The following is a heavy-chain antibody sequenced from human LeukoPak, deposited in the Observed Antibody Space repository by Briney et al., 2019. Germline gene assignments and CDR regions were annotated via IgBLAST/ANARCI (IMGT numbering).Heavy chain of an antibody. CDR3: ARSPYYDFWSGYYTGEDYFDY. D-gene: IGHD3-3*01. V-gene: IGHV3-21*01. CDR2: ISSSSSYI. Sequence: GGSLRLSCAASGFTFSSYSMNWVRQAPGKGLEWVSSISSSSSYIYYADSVKGRFTISRGNAKNSLYLQMNSLRAEDTAVYYCARSPYYDFWSGYYTGEDYFDYWGQGTLVTVSS. CDR1: GFTFSSYS. J-gene: IGHJ4*02.